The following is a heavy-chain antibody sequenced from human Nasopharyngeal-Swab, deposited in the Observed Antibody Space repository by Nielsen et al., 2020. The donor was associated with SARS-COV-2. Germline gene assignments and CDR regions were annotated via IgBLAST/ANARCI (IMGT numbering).Heavy chain of an antibody. CDR3: ARGRYYDYVWGIYGLDY. D-gene: IGHD3-16*01. Sequence: GGSLRLSCAASGFTFSSYWMHWVRQAPGKGLVWVSRINSDGSSTSYADSVKGRFTISRDNAKNTLYLQMNSLRAEDTAVYYCARGRYYDYVWGIYGLDYWGQGTLVTVSS. V-gene: IGHV3-74*01. J-gene: IGHJ4*02. CDR2: INSDGSST. CDR1: GFTFSSYW.